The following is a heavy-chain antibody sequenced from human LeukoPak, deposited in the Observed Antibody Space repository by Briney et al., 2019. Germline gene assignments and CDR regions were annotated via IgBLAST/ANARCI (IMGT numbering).Heavy chain of an antibody. D-gene: IGHD6-19*01. Sequence: AGGSLRLSCAASGFTFSSYAMSWVRQAPGKGLEWVSAISGSGGSTYYADSVKGRFTISRDNSKNTLYLQMNSLRAEDTAVYYCAKDEIAVAGTGYFDYWGQGTLVTVSS. CDR3: AKDEIAVAGTGYFDY. CDR1: GFTFSSYA. V-gene: IGHV3-23*01. J-gene: IGHJ4*02. CDR2: ISGSGGST.